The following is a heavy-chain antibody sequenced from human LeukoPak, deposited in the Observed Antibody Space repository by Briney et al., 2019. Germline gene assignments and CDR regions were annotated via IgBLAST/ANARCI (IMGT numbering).Heavy chain of an antibody. V-gene: IGHV3-74*01. Sequence: PGGSLRLSCAASGFTFSSYWMHWLRQAPGKGLVWVSRINSDGSSTSYADSVKGRFTISRDNAKNTLYLQMNSLRAEDTAVYYCARVRGPAEIDPWGQGTLVTVSS. D-gene: IGHD2-2*01. CDR1: GFTFSSYW. J-gene: IGHJ5*02. CDR3: ARVRGPAEIDP. CDR2: INSDGSST.